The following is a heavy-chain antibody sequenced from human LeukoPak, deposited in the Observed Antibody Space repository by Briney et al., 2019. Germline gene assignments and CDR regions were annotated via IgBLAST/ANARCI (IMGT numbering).Heavy chain of an antibody. D-gene: IGHD6-19*01. CDR2: ISGSGGST. CDR3: AKVVAGTIDY. CDR1: GFTFGTYG. V-gene: IGHV3-23*01. Sequence: PGGSLRLSCAASGFTFGTYGMNWVRQAPGKGLEWVSAISGSGGSTYYADSVKGRFTISRDNSKNTLYLQMNSLRAEDTAVYYCAKVVAGTIDYWGQGTLVTVSS. J-gene: IGHJ4*02.